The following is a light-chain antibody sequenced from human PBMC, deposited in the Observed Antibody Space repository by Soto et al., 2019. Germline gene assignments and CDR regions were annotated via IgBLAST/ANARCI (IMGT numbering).Light chain of an antibody. Sequence: EIVLTQSPGTLSLSPGEGATLSCRASQSVSTSYLAWYQPRPGQAPRLLIYGASNRATGVPDRFSGSGSGTDFTLTISSLQPEDSALYYCQQYSNWPTFGQGTRLEIK. CDR1: QSVSTSY. CDR2: GAS. J-gene: IGKJ5*01. V-gene: IGKV3-20*01. CDR3: QQYSNWPT.